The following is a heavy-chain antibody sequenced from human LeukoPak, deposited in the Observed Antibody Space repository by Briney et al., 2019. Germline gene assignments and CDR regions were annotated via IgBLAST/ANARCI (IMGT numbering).Heavy chain of an antibody. D-gene: IGHD1-1*01. CDR1: GFTFSSYY. V-gene: IGHV3-23*01. Sequence: SGGSLRLSCAASGFTFSSYYMSWVRQAPGEGLEWVSGINKNGDGTYYADSVKGRFTISRDNSKNTLFLQTSSLRVEDTAVYYCAKDIHNCGSDYWGQGTLVTVSS. CDR3: AKDIHNCGSDY. J-gene: IGHJ4*02. CDR2: INKNGDGT.